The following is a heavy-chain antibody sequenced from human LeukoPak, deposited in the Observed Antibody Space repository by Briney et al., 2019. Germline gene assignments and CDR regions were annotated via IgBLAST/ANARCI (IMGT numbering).Heavy chain of an antibody. Sequence: GESLKISCKGSGYSFTSYWIGWVRQMPGKGLEWMGITYPGDSDTRYSPSFQGQVTISADKSISTAYLQWSSLKASDTAMYYCARRVSGYDILTGYYWAYYFDYWGQGTLVTVSS. CDR2: TYPGDSDT. J-gene: IGHJ4*02. V-gene: IGHV5-51*01. CDR1: GYSFTSYW. D-gene: IGHD3-9*01. CDR3: ARRVSGYDILTGYYWAYYFDY.